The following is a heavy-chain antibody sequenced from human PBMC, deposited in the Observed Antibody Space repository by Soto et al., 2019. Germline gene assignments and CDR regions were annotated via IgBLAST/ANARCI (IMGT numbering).Heavy chain of an antibody. CDR3: ARQVAAAGFYYYYYYGMDV. CDR1: GGSISSSSYY. CDR2: IYYSGST. J-gene: IGHJ6*02. V-gene: IGHV4-39*01. Sequence: PSETLSLTCTVSGGSISSSSYYWGWIRQPPGKGLEWIGSIYYSGSTYYNPSLKSRVTISVDTSKNQFSLKLSSVTAADTAVYYCARQVAAAGFYYYYYYGMDVWGQGTTVTVSS. D-gene: IGHD6-13*01.